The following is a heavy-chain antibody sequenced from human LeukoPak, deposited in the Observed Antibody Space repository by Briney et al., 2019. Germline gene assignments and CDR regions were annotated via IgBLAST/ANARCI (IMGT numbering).Heavy chain of an antibody. CDR3: ARGTLNIPGEHGAFDY. V-gene: IGHV3-48*04. CDR2: ISSSGSTI. D-gene: IGHD1-14*01. CDR1: GFTFSSYG. J-gene: IGHJ4*02. Sequence: PGGSLRLSCAASGFTFSSYGMNWVRQAPGKGLEWVSYISSSGSTIYYADSVKGRFTISRDNAKNSLYLQMSSLRADDTAVYYCARGTLNIPGEHGAFDYWGQGTLVTVSS.